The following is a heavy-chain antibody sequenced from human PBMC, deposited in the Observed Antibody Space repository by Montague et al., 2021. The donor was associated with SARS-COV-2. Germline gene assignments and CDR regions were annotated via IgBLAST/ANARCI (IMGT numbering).Heavy chain of an antibody. CDR2: INHSGST. CDR3: ARGADYDFWSGFLGYQCFDP. Sequence: SETLSLSCAVYGGSLSGYYWAWVRQTPAKGLEWIGEINHSGSTNYNPSLKSRLTISVDTSKKQFSLKLNSMTAADTAVYYCARGADYDFWSGFLGYQCFDPWGQGTTVTVSS. D-gene: IGHD3-3*01. J-gene: IGHJ5*02. CDR1: GGSLSGYY. V-gene: IGHV4-34*01.